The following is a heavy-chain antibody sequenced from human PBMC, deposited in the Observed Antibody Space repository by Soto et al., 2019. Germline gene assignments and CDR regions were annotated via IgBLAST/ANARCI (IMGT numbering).Heavy chain of an antibody. CDR3: ARDRDNSGSYYHY. J-gene: IGHJ4*02. V-gene: IGHV1-69*01. D-gene: IGHD1-26*01. Sequence: VQLVQSGAEEKKPGSSVKVSCKTSGGTFSSYAISWVRQAPGQGLEWMGGIIPIFGTANYAQKFQGRVAITADESTSTASMELSSLRSEDTAVYYCARDRDNSGSYYHYWGQGTLVTVSS. CDR1: GGTFSSYA. CDR2: IIPIFGTA.